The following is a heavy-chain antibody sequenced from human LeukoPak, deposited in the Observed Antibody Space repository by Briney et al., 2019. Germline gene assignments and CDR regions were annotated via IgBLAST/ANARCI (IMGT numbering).Heavy chain of an antibody. CDR2: IFPGDSET. D-gene: IGHD2-21*02. J-gene: IGHJ4*02. V-gene: IGHV5-51*01. CDR1: GPPVTNFW. CDR3: ATQKYGDYYFDY. Sequence: GESLQISCQVSGPPVTNFWITWGRRLPGKGLEWMGVIFPGDSETRDSPSLQGQVTISVDKDSRTAFLQWTSLKASDTAMYYCATQKYGDYYFDYWGQGTLVTVSS.